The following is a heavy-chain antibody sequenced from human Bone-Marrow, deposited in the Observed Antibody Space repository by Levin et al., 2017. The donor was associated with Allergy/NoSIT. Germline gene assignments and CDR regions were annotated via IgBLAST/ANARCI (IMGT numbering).Heavy chain of an antibody. CDR3: ASGCGGDCYS. D-gene: IGHD2-21*02. J-gene: IGHJ4*02. CDR1: GFSFFGYA. Sequence: GGSLRLSCAASGFSFFGYAVHWARQAPGKGLEWVSLISHDGSRKYYADSVKGRFTISRDKSEKILVLQMNSLRPEDTAVYYCASGCGGDCYSWGQGTLVTVSS. V-gene: IGHV3-30*04. CDR2: ISHDGSRK.